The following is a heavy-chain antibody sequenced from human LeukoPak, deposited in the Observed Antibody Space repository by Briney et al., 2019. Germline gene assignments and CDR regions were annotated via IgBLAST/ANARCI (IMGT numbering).Heavy chain of an antibody. CDR1: GFTFSSYA. J-gene: IGHJ4*02. Sequence: GRSLRLSCAASGFTFSSYAMHWVRQAPGKGLEWVAVIWYDGSSKYYADSVKGRFTISRDNSKNTLYLQMNSLRAEDTAVYYCARDGSYYDSSGYYPSFDYWGQGTLVTVSS. CDR3: ARDGSYYDSSGYYPSFDY. CDR2: IWYDGSSK. D-gene: IGHD3-22*01. V-gene: IGHV3-33*08.